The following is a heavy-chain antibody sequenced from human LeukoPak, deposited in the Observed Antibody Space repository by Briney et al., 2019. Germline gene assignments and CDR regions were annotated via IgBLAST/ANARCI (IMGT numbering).Heavy chain of an antibody. CDR1: GGSISSSSYY. CDR2: IYYTGSI. CDR3: ARRIAAAGTGLLDY. D-gene: IGHD6-13*01. V-gene: IGHV4-39*01. J-gene: IGHJ4*02. Sequence: SETLSLTCSVSGGSISSSSYYWGWIRQPPGKGLEWIGSIYYTGSIYYNPSLKSRVTISVDTSTNQFSLTLSSVTAADTAVYYCARRIAAAGTGLLDYWGQGTLVTVSS.